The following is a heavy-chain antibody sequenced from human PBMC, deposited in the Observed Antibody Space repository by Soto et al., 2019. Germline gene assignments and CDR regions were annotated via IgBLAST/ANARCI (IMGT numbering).Heavy chain of an antibody. CDR1: GYTFSGYD. D-gene: IGHD5-18*01. V-gene: IGHV1-8*01. Sequence: ASLKLSWKSSGYTFSGYDINWVLQATGQGLEWMGWMNPNSGNTGYAQKFQGRVTMTRNTSISTAYMELSSLRSEDTAVYYCARGFYTAMATGDYWGQGTLVTGSS. J-gene: IGHJ4*02. CDR2: MNPNSGNT. CDR3: ARGFYTAMATGDY.